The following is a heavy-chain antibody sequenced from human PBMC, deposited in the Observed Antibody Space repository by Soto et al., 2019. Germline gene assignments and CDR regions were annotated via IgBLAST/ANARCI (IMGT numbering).Heavy chain of an antibody. CDR3: TRAIWDYYGSGSRLNWFDP. CDR2: ISGSGGST. V-gene: IGHV3-23*01. D-gene: IGHD3-10*01. CDR1: GFTFSSYA. J-gene: IGHJ5*02. Sequence: GGSLRLSCAASGFTFSSYAMSWVRQAPGKGLEWVSAISGSGGSTYYEDSVKGRLTISRDNSKNTLYLQMNSLRAEDTAVYYCTRAIWDYYGSGSRLNWFDPWGQGTLVTVSS.